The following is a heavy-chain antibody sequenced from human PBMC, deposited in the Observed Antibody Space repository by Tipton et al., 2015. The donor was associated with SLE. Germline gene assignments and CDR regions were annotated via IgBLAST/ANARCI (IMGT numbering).Heavy chain of an antibody. Sequence: GLVKPSETLSLTCTVSGGSISSYCWNWFRQPPGKELEWIGYIYHTGSTNYNPSLRSRVATSVDTSKNQFSLILNSLTGADTAVYYCARVVYSFSDAFDIWGQGTLVTVSS. V-gene: IGHV4-59*12. CDR3: ARVVYSFSDAFDI. CDR1: GGSISSYC. CDR2: IYHTGST. D-gene: IGHD6-13*01. J-gene: IGHJ3*02.